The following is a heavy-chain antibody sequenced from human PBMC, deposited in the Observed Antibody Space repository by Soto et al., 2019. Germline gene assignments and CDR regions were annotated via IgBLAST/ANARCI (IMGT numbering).Heavy chain of an antibody. CDR1: GYGFTTYG. CDR2: ISAHNGNT. D-gene: IGHD1-1*01. Sequence: QIHLVQSGAEVKKPGASVKVSCKGSGYGFTTYGITWVRQAPGQGVEWMAWISAHNGNTNYAQKLQCRVTVTRDTSTRTAYMERRRPTSDDPAVYYCARGRYGDYWGQGALVTVSS. CDR3: ARGRYGDY. V-gene: IGHV1-18*01. J-gene: IGHJ4*02.